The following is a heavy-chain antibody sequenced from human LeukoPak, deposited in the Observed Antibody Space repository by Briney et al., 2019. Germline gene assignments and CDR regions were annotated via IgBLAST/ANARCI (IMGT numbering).Heavy chain of an antibody. D-gene: IGHD5-12*01. CDR1: GYTFTVYY. CDR3: ARVGYLPYYFDY. V-gene: IGHV1-2*02. CDR2: INPNSGGT. J-gene: IGHJ4*02. Sequence: GPSVTLSFAASGYTFTVYYMHWVRQAPGQGLEWMGWINPNSGGTNYAQKFRGRVTMTRDTSISTAYMELSSLRSEDTAVYYCARVGYLPYYFDYWGQGTLVTVSS.